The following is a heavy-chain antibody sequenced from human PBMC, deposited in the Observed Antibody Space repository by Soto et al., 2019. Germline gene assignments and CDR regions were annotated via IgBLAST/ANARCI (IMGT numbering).Heavy chain of an antibody. CDR1: GFTFSSYG. J-gene: IGHJ6*02. Sequence: GGSLRLSCAASGFTFSSYGMHWVRQAPGKGLEWVAVIWSDGSNKYYADSVKGRFTISRDNSKNRLYLQMNSLRIEDTAVDNLGRGRYRKDLCVPATTVTDPS. V-gene: IGHV3-33*01. CDR3: GRGRYRKDL. CDR2: IWSDGSNK.